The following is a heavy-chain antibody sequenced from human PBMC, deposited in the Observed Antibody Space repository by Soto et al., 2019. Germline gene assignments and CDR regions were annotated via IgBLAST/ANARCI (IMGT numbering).Heavy chain of an antibody. V-gene: IGHV5-51*01. J-gene: IGHJ6*02. CDR3: ARHEQYYYYYYGMDV. CDR2: IYPGDSDT. CDR1: GYTFTDYW. Sequence: GESLKISCQGSGYTFTDYWIGWVRQLPGKGLEWMGIIYPGDSDTRYSPSFQGHVTITVDKSTSTAYLQWNTLKASDTAMYYCARHEQYYYYYYGMDVWGQGTTVTVSS.